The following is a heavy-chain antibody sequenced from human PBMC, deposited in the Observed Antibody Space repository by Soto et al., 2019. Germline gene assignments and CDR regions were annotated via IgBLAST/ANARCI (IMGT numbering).Heavy chain of an antibody. CDR2: IYATGTT. J-gene: IGHJ5*02. Sequence: PSETLSLTCTVSGASISGFYGGWIRKSAGKGLEWIGRIYATGTTDYNPSLKSRVMMSVDTSKKQFSLKLRSVTAADTAVYYCVRDGTKTLRDWFDPWGQGISVTVYS. D-gene: IGHD1-1*01. CDR1: GASISGFY. CDR3: VRDGTKTLRDWFDP. V-gene: IGHV4-4*07.